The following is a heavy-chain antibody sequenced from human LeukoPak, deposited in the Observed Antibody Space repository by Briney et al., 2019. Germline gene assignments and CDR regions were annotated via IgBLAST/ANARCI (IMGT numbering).Heavy chain of an antibody. J-gene: IGHJ4*02. Sequence: SQTLSLTCAVSGYSISSGYYWGWIRQPPGKGLEWIGSIYHSGSTYYNPSLKSRVTISVDTSKNQFSLKLSSVTAADTAVYYCARVGYYDSSGYLNWGQGTLVTVSS. CDR2: IYHSGST. D-gene: IGHD3-22*01. V-gene: IGHV4-38-2*01. CDR1: GYSISSGYY. CDR3: ARVGYYDSSGYLN.